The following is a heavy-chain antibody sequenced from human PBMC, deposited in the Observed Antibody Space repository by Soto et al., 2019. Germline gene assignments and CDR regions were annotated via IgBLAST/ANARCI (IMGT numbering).Heavy chain of an antibody. CDR2: MYYNGNT. V-gene: IGHV4-31*03. Sequence: QVQLQESGPGLVQPSQTLSLSCTVSGGSINGGGYYWNWIRQLPGKGLEWIGYMYYNGNTYYNPSLQSRATISFGTSHDQFSLRLTSVTAADTAVYFCARDGAYCSSIGCQNPFDHWGQGTLVTVSS. CDR3: ARDGAYCSSIGCQNPFDH. J-gene: IGHJ4*02. CDR1: GGSINGGGYY. D-gene: IGHD2-2*01.